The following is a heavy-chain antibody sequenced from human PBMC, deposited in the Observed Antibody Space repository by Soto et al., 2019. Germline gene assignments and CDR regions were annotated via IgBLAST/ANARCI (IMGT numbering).Heavy chain of an antibody. CDR1: GFSVSLNY. J-gene: IGHJ4*02. V-gene: IGHV3-66*01. CDR3: AKERDIVVVVAPLDY. CDR2: IYSGGTT. D-gene: IGHD2-15*01. Sequence: GGSLRLSCAASGFSVSLNYMSWVRQAPGKGLEWVTVIYSGGTTYYADSKKGRFTISRDSSTNTLYLQMNSLRAEDTAVYYCAKERDIVVVVAPLDYWGQGT.